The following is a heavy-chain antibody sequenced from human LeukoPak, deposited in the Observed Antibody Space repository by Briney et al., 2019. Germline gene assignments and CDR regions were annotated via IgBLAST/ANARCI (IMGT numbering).Heavy chain of an antibody. CDR1: GFSFSSYW. CDR2: INIDGSTT. Sequence: GGSLRLSCAASGFSFSSYWMHWVRQAPGKGLVWVSRINIDGSTTTYADSVKGRYTISRDNAKNTLSLQMNSLRADDTAVYYCISDHTGHDDYWGQGTLVTVSS. J-gene: IGHJ4*02. V-gene: IGHV3-74*01. D-gene: IGHD1-1*01. CDR3: ISDHTGHDDY.